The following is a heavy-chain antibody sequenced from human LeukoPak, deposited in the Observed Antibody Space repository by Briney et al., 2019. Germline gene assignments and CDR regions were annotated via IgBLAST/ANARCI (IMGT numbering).Heavy chain of an antibody. V-gene: IGHV4-34*01. CDR1: GGSFSGYY. J-gene: IGHJ4*02. Sequence: SETLSLTCAVYGGSFSGYYWSWIRQPPGKGLEWIGEINHSGSTNYNPSLKSRVTISVDTSKNQFSLKLSSVTAASTAVYYCEGLVSGSSAWYYNYLRQRTKVTVSS. CDR2: INHSGST. CDR3: EGLVSGSSAWYYNY. D-gene: IGHD6-19*01.